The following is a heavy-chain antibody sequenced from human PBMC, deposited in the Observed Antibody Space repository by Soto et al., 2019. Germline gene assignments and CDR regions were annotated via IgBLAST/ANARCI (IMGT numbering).Heavy chain of an antibody. CDR3: AKDRRAGGNSAFYFDF. V-gene: IGHV3-53*01. Sequence: PGGSLRLSCAASGFTVSSNYMSWVRQAPGKGLEWVSLISATGGGTYYADSVKGRFTISRDNSHNTLYLQVHSLTAEDTAVYYCAKDRRAGGNSAFYFDFWGQGAQVTVFS. CDR1: GFTVSSNY. J-gene: IGHJ4*02. CDR2: ISATGGGT. D-gene: IGHD3-16*01.